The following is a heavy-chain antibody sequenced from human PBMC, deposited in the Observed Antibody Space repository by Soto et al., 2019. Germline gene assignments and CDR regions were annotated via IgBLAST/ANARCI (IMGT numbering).Heavy chain of an antibody. D-gene: IGHD3-22*01. Sequence: PSETLSLTCTVSGGSISSYYWSWIRQPPGKGLEWIGYIYYSGSTNYNPSLKSRVTISVDTSKNQFSLKLSSVTAADTAVYYCARDLRYYYDSSGYYYGYYYYYGMDVWGQGTTVTVSS. CDR1: GGSISSYY. CDR2: IYYSGST. CDR3: ARDLRYYYDSSGYYYGYYYYYGMDV. V-gene: IGHV4-59*01. J-gene: IGHJ6*02.